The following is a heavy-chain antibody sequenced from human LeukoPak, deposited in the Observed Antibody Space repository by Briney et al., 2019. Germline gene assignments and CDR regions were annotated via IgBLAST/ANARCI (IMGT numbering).Heavy chain of an antibody. Sequence: ASVKVSCKASGYTFTSYDINWVRQATGQGLEWMGWMNPNSGNTGYAQKFQGRVTITRNTSISTAYMELSSLRAEDTAVYYCAKDLEYSYGYGGPHYFDYWGQGTLVTVSS. CDR2: MNPNSGNT. CDR1: GYTFTSYD. D-gene: IGHD5-18*01. CDR3: AKDLEYSYGYGGPHYFDY. J-gene: IGHJ4*02. V-gene: IGHV1-8*03.